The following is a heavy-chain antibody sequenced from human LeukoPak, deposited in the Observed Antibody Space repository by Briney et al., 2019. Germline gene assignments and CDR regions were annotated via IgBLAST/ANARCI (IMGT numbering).Heavy chain of an antibody. CDR3: ARYYYDSSGYYQRRNWFDP. CDR2: IYYSGST. D-gene: IGHD3-22*01. Sequence: SETLSLTCTVSGGSISSSSYYWGWIRQPPGKGPEWIGSIYYSGSTYYNPSLKSRVTISVDTSKNQFSLKLSSVTAADTAVYYCARYYYDSSGYYQRRNWFDPWDQGTLVTVSS. V-gene: IGHV4-39*07. J-gene: IGHJ5*02. CDR1: GGSISSSSYY.